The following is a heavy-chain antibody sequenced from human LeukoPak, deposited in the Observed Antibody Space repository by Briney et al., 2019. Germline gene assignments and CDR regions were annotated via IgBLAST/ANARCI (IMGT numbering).Heavy chain of an antibody. CDR2: IMRDGSEK. V-gene: IGHV3-7*01. CDR3: ARDPSRGYSYGYADY. D-gene: IGHD5-18*01. J-gene: IGHJ4*02. Sequence: GGSLRLSCAASGFSFSTYWMNWVRQPPGKGLEWVADIMRDGSEKYYVDSVKGRFTISRDNAKNSLYLQMNSLRAEDTAVYYCARDPSRGYSYGYADYWGQGSLVTVSS. CDR1: GFSFSTYW.